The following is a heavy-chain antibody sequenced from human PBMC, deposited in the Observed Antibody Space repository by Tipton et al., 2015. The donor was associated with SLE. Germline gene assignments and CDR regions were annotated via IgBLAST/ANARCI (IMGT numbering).Heavy chain of an antibody. CDR1: GFTLSDYN. D-gene: IGHD3-3*01. Sequence: SLRLSCTASGFTLSDYNMNWVRQTPGNELEWVSSISSSSSSIYYTDSVRGRFTISRDNAKNSLYLYMNDLRAEDTAVYYCAGGHGYYGKWGQGTLVIVSS. V-gene: IGHV3-21*01. J-gene: IGHJ4*02. CDR3: AGGHGYYGK. CDR2: ISSSSSSI.